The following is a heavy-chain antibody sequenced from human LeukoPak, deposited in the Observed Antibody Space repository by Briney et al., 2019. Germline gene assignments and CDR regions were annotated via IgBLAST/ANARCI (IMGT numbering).Heavy chain of an antibody. J-gene: IGHJ6*03. CDR1: GFTFSSYS. V-gene: IGHV3-21*01. CDR2: ITRSSIYI. D-gene: IGHD1-26*01. CDR3: ARDGNNYYDSYMDV. Sequence: GGSLRFSCAASGFTFSSYSMMGLRQAPGEGLEWVSSITRSSIYIYYPDAVKRRFTISRDNAKNSLYLQMNSLRAEDTAVYYCARDGNNYYDSYMDVWGKGTTVTISS.